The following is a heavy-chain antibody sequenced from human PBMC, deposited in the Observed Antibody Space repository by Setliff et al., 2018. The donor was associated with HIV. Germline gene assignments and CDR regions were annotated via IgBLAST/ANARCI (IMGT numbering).Heavy chain of an antibody. CDR2: VYHGGNT. V-gene: IGHV4-38-2*02. Sequence: SETLSLTCAVSSYSTYSGYYWAWIRQSPGRGPEWIGSVYHGGNTYYNPSLKSRVTISMDTSKNRFSLKLNSVTAADTAVYYCARDRHYYHSGAYGGSRDSFDFWGQGTMVTVSS. CDR3: ARDRHYYHSGAYGGSRDSFDF. CDR1: SYSTYSGYY. D-gene: IGHD3-22*01. J-gene: IGHJ3*01.